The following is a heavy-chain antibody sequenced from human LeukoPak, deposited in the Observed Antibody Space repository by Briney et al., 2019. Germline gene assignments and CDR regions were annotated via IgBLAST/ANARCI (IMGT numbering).Heavy chain of an antibody. CDR2: VSPNSDNR. CDR3: ARPGTTIDSSGYLGDDAFDI. CDR1: GYTFTNYA. D-gene: IGHD3-22*01. Sequence: ASVKVSCKASGYTFTNYAINWFRQAPGQGLEWVGWVSPNSDNRGYAQKFQGRVTITADKSTSTAYMELSSLRSEDTAVYYCARPGTTIDSSGYLGDDAFDIWGQGTMVTVSS. J-gene: IGHJ3*02. V-gene: IGHV1-8*01.